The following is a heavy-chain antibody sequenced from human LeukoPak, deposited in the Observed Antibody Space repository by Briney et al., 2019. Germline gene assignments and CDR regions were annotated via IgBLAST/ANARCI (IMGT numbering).Heavy chain of an antibody. Sequence: PSETLSLTCTVSGGSIRSGTDYWSWIRQPAGKGLEWIGRIYMSETTDYNPSFKSRVTMSVDTSKNQVSLKLRSVPAADTAVYYCARDYGDFHGFDIWGQGTMVTVSS. CDR3: ARDYGDFHGFDI. CDR2: IYMSETT. CDR1: GGSIRSGTDY. D-gene: IGHD4-17*01. V-gene: IGHV4-61*02. J-gene: IGHJ3*02.